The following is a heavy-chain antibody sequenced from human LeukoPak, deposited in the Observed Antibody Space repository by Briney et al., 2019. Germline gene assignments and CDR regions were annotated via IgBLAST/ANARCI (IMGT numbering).Heavy chain of an antibody. V-gene: IGHV3-48*01. CDR3: ASKQGGYSYGYRWYFDL. CDR2: SSSSSSTI. J-gene: IGHJ2*01. Sequence: PGGSLRLSCAASGFTFSSHSMNWVRQAPGKGLEWVSYSSSSSSTIYYADSVKGRFTISRDNAKNSLYLQMNSLRAEDTAVYYCASKQGGYSYGYRWYFDLWGRGTLVTVSS. CDR1: GFTFSSHS. D-gene: IGHD5-18*01.